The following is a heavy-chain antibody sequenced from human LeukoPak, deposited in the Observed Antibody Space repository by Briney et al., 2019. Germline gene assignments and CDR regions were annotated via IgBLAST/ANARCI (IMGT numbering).Heavy chain of an antibody. J-gene: IGHJ3*02. D-gene: IGHD5-24*01. CDR1: GYTFTSYY. CDR3: ARAVESDAFDI. Sequence: ASVKVPCKASGYTFTSYYMHWVRQAPGQGLEWMGIINPSGGSTSYAQKFQGRVTMTRDTSTSTVYMELSSLRSEDTAVYYCARAVESDAFDIWGQGTMVTVSS. CDR2: INPSGGST. V-gene: IGHV1-46*01.